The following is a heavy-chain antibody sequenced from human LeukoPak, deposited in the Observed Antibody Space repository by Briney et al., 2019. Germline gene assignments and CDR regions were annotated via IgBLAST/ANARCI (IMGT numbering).Heavy chain of an antibody. CDR3: ARVRKLRTRGVMDPLDY. D-gene: IGHD3-10*01. J-gene: IGHJ4*02. V-gene: IGHV3-7*01. CDR1: GFTFNYYW. Sequence: GGSLRLSCAVSGFTFNYYWLTWVRQAPGKGLEWVANIQQDGSEKHYVDSVKGRFIISRDNAKNSLYLQMNSLRAEDTAVYYCARVRKLRTRGVMDPLDYWGQGTLVTVSS. CDR2: IQQDGSEK.